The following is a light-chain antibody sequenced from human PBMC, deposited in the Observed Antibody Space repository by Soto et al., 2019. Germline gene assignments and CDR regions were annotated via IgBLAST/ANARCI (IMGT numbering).Light chain of an antibody. CDR3: QHYGSSGT. CDR1: QTVSSNY. CDR2: DAS. Sequence: EIVLTQSPGTLSLSPGERSTLSCMAIQTVSSNYLAWDQQKPGQAPRLLIYDASSRVTGIPGRLSGSGSGTEFTLTISSLQSEYFPVYYCQHYGSSGTFGQGTRVEIK. J-gene: IGKJ5*01. V-gene: IGKV3-20*01.